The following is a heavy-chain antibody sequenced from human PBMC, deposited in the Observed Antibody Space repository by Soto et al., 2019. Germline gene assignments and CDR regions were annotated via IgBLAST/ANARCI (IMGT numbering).Heavy chain of an antibody. CDR1: AYSYTSYG. Sequence: QVQLVQSGPEVKKPGASVNVSCKASAYSYTSYGISWVRQAPGQGLEWMGWISAYNGQTNYAQQFRGRVTFTTDASTSTAFMQLRSLRSDETAMYYCARDTRKELWAEGLNAMDVWGQGTTVTV. D-gene: IGHD3-16*01. J-gene: IGHJ6*02. CDR2: ISAYNGQT. V-gene: IGHV1-18*01. CDR3: ARDTRKELWAEGLNAMDV.